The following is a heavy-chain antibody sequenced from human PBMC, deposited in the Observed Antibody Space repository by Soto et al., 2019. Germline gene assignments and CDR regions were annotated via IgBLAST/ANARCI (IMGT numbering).Heavy chain of an antibody. Sequence: GGSLRLSCTASGFTFGDYAMSWFRQAPGKGLEWVGFIRSKAYGGTTEYAASVKGRFTISRDDSKSIAYLQMNSLKTEDTAVYYCTRVGNGVVVPAATTYYFDYWGQGTLVTVSS. V-gene: IGHV3-49*03. D-gene: IGHD2-2*01. J-gene: IGHJ4*02. CDR3: TRVGNGVVVPAATTYYFDY. CDR1: GFTFGDYA. CDR2: IRSKAYGGTT.